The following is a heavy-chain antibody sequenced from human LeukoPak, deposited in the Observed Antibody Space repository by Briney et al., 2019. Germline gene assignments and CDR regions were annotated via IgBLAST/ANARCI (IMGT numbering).Heavy chain of an antibody. V-gene: IGHV4-39*01. D-gene: IGHD6-13*01. J-gene: IGHJ4*02. Sequence: PSETLSLTCTVSGGSISSYYWGWIRQPPGKGLEWIGSIYYSGSTYYNPSLKSRVTISVDTSKNQFSLKLSSVTAADTAVYYCASPPGPGIAAAGTFGYWGQGTLVTVSS. CDR2: IYYSGST. CDR3: ASPPGPGIAAAGTFGY. CDR1: GGSISSYY.